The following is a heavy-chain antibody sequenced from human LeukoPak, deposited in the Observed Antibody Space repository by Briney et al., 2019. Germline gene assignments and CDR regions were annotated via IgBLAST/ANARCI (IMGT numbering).Heavy chain of an antibody. CDR2: ISSRSSYI. J-gene: IGHJ6*02. Sequence: GGSLRLSCAASGFTFSSYSMNWVRQAPGKGLEWVSSISSRSSYIYYADSVKGRFTISRDNAKNSPFLQMNSLRAEDTAVYYCASWGGVMDVWGQGTTVTVSS. CDR3: ASWGGVMDV. V-gene: IGHV3-21*01. CDR1: GFTFSSYS. D-gene: IGHD3-10*01.